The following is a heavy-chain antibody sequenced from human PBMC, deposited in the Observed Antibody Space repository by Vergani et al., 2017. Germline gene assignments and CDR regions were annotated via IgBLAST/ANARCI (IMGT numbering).Heavy chain of an antibody. J-gene: IGHJ6*03. Sequence: QVQLVESGGGVVQPGRSLRLSCAASGFTFSSYGMHWVRQAPGKGLEWVAAIWYDGSNKYYADSVKGRFTNSRDNSKNTLYLQMNSLRAADAAVYYCARGSVLRFLEWLLTSDYMDVWGKGTTVTVSS. CDR1: GFTFSSYG. CDR3: ARGSVLRFLEWLLTSDYMDV. CDR2: IWYDGSNK. V-gene: IGHV3-33*01. D-gene: IGHD3-3*01.